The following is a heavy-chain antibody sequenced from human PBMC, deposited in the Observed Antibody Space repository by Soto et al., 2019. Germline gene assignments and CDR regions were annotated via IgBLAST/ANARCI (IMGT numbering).Heavy chain of an antibody. CDR3: ARKDSGYADYMDV. CDR1: GGSISSGGYY. CDR2: IYSSGST. D-gene: IGHD5-12*01. V-gene: IGHV4-31*03. J-gene: IGHJ6*03. Sequence: QVQLPESGPGLVKPSQTLSLTCTVSGGSISSGGYYWSWIRQHPGKGLEWIGYIYSSGSTYYNPSLKSRVTMSVDTSENQFSLRLSSVTAADTAVYYCARKDSGYADYMDVWGKGTTVTVSS.